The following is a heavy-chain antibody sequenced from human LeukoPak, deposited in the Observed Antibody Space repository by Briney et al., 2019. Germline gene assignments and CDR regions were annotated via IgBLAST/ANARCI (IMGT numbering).Heavy chain of an antibody. J-gene: IGHJ3*02. CDR3: ARDSSGWYWAYAFDI. D-gene: IGHD6-19*01. V-gene: IGHV3-7*01. CDR1: GFTFSSYW. CDR2: IKQDGSEE. Sequence: GGSLRLSCAASGFTFSSYWMSWVRQAPGKGLEWVANIKQDGSEEYYVDSVKGRFTISRDNAKNSLYLQMNSLRAEDTAVYYCARDSSGWYWAYAFDIWGQGTMVTVSS.